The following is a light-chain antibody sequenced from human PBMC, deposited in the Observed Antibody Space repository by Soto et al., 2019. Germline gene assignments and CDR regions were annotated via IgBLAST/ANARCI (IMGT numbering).Light chain of an antibody. CDR2: DAS. J-gene: IGKJ4*01. Sequence: DIEMTQSPSSLSASVGDRVTIACQASQDIHTYVNWYQQKPGKAPKVLIYDASNLVTGVPSRFRGSVSGTGFTFTISSLQPEDSATYFCQQFDRLPWTFGRGTKWELK. CDR1: QDIHTY. CDR3: QQFDRLPWT. V-gene: IGKV1-33*01.